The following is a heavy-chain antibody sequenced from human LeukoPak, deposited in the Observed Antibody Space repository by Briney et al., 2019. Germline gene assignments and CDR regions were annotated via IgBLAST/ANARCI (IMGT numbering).Heavy chain of an antibody. V-gene: IGHV3-7*03. CDR3: ARSGGWEGDYFDY. CDR2: VKQDGSEK. Sequence: GGSLRLSCAASGFTFSSYWISWVRQAPGNGLEWVANVKQDGSEKYYVDSVKGRFTISRDNAKNSLYLQMNSLRAEDTAVYYCARSGGWEGDYFDYWGQGTLVTVSS. J-gene: IGHJ4*02. CDR1: GFTFSSYW. D-gene: IGHD6-19*01.